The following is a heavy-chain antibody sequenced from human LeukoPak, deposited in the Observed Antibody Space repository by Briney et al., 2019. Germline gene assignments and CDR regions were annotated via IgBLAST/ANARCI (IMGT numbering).Heavy chain of an antibody. D-gene: IGHD4-17*01. CDR2: ISGSGGST. Sequence: GGSLRLSCAASGFTFSSYAMSWVRQAPGEGLEWVSAISGSGGSTYYADSVKGRFTISRDNSKNTLYLQMNSLRAEDTAVYYCAKASRVDYGVYYYYYYGMDVWGQGTTVTVSS. J-gene: IGHJ6*02. CDR3: AKASRVDYGVYYYYYYGMDV. CDR1: GFTFSSYA. V-gene: IGHV3-23*01.